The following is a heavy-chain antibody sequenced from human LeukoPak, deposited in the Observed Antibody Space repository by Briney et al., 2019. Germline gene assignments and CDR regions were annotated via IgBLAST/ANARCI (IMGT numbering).Heavy chain of an antibody. Sequence: SSETLSLTCAVYGVSFSGYYWSWIRQPPGKGLEWIGEINHSGSTNYNPSLKSRVTISVDTSKNQFSLKLSAVTAADTAVYFCARVGDPIQVDSFDYWGQGTLVTVSS. D-gene: IGHD1-1*01. V-gene: IGHV4-34*01. CDR1: GVSFSGYY. J-gene: IGHJ4*02. CDR3: ARVGDPIQVDSFDY. CDR2: INHSGST.